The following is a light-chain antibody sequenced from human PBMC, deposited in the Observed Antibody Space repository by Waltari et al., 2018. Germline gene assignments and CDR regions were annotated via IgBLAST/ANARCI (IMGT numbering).Light chain of an antibody. CDR3: ATWDDRLNGAV. CDR2: TND. J-gene: IGLJ3*02. V-gene: IGLV1-44*01. CDR1: RSNIGSNT. Sequence: QSILTQPPSASGAPGQRVTISCSGSRSNIGSNTVNWYQQFPGTAPKLVLSTNDQRPSGVPDRVSGSKSGTSASLAISGLQSEDEADYYCATWDDRLNGAVFGGGTKLTV.